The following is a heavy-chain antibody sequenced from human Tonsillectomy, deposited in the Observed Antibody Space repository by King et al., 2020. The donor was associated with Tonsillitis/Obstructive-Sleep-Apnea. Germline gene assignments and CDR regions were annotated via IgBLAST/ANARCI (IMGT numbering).Heavy chain of an antibody. CDR3: ARVLDYYGSGSYAFDI. Sequence: VQLVESGGGLIQPGGSLRLSCAASGFTVSSNYMSWVRQAPGKGLEWVSGIYSGGSTYYADSVKGRFTISRDNSKNTLYLQMNSLRAEDTAVYYCARVLDYYGSGSYAFDIWGQGTMVTVSS. CDR2: IYSGGST. V-gene: IGHV3-53*01. D-gene: IGHD3-10*01. J-gene: IGHJ3*02. CDR1: GFTVSSNY.